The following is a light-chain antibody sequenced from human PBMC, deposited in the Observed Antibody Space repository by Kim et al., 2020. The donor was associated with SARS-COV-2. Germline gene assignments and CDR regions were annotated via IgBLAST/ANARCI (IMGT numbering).Light chain of an antibody. V-gene: IGKV3-11*01. CDR2: DAS. CDR3: QQRSSWPRT. CDR1: QSVSSS. Sequence: EIVLTQSPATLSLSPGERATLSCRASQSVSSSLAWYQQKPGQAPRLLIYDASNRATGIPARFSGSGSGTDFTLTISSLEPEDFAVYYCQQRSSWPRTFGQGTKVEIK. J-gene: IGKJ1*01.